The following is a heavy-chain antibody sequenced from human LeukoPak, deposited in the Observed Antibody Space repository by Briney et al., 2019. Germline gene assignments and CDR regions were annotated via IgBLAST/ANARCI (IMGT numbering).Heavy chain of an antibody. CDR2: VRTSSSTI. V-gene: IGHV3-48*04. CDR3: ARARAAYFALFQH. Sequence: GGSLRLSCAASGFTFSSYSMNWVRQAPGKGLEWVSYVRTSSSTIYYADSVKGRFTISRDNAQNSLFLQMNSLRAEDTAVYFCARARAAYFALFQHWGQGSLVIVSS. J-gene: IGHJ1*01. CDR1: GFTFSSYS. D-gene: IGHD3-9*01.